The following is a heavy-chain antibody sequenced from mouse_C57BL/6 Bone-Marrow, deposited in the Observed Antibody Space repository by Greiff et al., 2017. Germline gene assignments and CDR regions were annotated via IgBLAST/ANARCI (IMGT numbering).Heavy chain of an antibody. CDR1: GYTFTSYW. J-gene: IGHJ4*01. CDR2: IDPSDSYT. Sequence: VQLQQPGAELVMPGASVKLSCKASGYTFTSYWMHWVKQRPGQGLEWIGEIDPSDSYTNYNQKLQGKSTLTVDKSSSTAYMQLISLTSEDTAVYSCARDYPYAMDYWGQGTSVTVSA. V-gene: IGHV1-69*01. D-gene: IGHD2-4*01. CDR3: ARDYPYAMDY.